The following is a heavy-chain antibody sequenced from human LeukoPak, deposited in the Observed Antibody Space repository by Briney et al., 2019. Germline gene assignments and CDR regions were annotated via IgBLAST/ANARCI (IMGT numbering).Heavy chain of an antibody. CDR1: GFTFSSYE. CDR2: ISSNSRNT. D-gene: IGHD6-6*01. V-gene: IGHV3-48*03. Sequence: GGSLRLSCAASGFTFSSYEMNWVRQAPGKGLEWVSYISSNSRNTDYAHSVKGRFTISRDNAKNSLYLQMTSLRVEDTAIYYCARGGAARPDYWGQGTLVTVSS. J-gene: IGHJ4*02. CDR3: ARGGAARPDY.